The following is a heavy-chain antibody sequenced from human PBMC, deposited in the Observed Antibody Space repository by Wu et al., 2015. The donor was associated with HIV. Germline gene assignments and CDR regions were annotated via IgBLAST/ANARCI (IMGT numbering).Heavy chain of an antibody. J-gene: IGHJ6*03. V-gene: IGHV1-69*12. D-gene: IGHD4-11*01. CDR3: ARVEGALDMTTVTTYYYYYMDV. CDR1: GDTFSTST. CDR2: IIPIFGKA. Sequence: QVHLVQSGAEVKKPRSSVKVSCKASGDTFSTSTFTWVRQTPGQGLQWMGGIIPIFGKANYARRFQGKVTITADESTSTAYMELSSLRSEDTAVYYCARVEGALDMTTVTTYYYYYMDVWGKGTTVTVSS.